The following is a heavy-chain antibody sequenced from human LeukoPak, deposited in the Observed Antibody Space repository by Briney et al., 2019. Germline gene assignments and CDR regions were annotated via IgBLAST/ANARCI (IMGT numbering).Heavy chain of an antibody. CDR1: GGSFSGYY. V-gene: IGHV4-4*09. Sequence: SETLSLTCAVYGGSFSGYYWSWIRQPPGKGLEWIGYIYTSGSTNYNPSLKSRVTISVDTSKNQFSLKLSSVTAADTAVYYCAGGYCSSTSCYTANYYYYMDVWGKGTTVTVSS. CDR3: AGGYCSSTSCYTANYYYYMDV. D-gene: IGHD2-2*02. CDR2: IYTSGST. J-gene: IGHJ6*03.